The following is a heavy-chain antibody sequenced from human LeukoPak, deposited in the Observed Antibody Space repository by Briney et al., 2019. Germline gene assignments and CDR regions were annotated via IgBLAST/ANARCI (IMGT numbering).Heavy chain of an antibody. CDR3: ARVTYYYDSSGYYRYFDY. Sequence: ASVKVSCKASGYTFTGYYMHWVRQAPGQGLEWMGWINPNSGGTNYAQKFQGRVTMTRDTSISTAYMELSGLRSDDTAVYYCARVTYYYDSSGYYRYFDYWGQGTLVTVSS. CDR2: INPNSGGT. V-gene: IGHV1-2*02. D-gene: IGHD3-22*01. J-gene: IGHJ4*02. CDR1: GYTFTGYY.